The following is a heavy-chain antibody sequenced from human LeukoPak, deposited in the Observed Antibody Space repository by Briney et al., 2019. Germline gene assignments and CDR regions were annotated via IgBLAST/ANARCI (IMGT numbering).Heavy chain of an antibody. D-gene: IGHD6-13*01. J-gene: IGHJ4*02. Sequence: GGSLRLSCAASGFSFSNYWMSWVRQAPGKGLEWVSYISNSGSTIYYADSVKGRFTISRDNAKNSLYLQMNSLRAEDTAVYYCARLAAARPGTDYWGQGTLVTVSS. CDR2: ISNSGSTI. CDR1: GFSFSNYW. V-gene: IGHV3-48*03. CDR3: ARLAAARPGTDY.